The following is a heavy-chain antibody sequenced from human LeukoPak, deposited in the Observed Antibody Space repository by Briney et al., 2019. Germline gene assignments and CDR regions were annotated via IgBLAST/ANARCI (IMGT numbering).Heavy chain of an antibody. CDR1: GDSVSSNSAA. CDR3: ARDPPYDSSGYYSAFDI. D-gene: IGHD3-22*01. V-gene: IGHV6-1*01. J-gene: IGHJ3*02. Sequence: SQTLSLTCAISGDSVSSNSAAWNWIRQSPSRGLEWLGRTYYRSKWYNDYAVSVKSRITINPDTSKNQFSLQLNSVTPEDTAVYYCARDPPYDSSGYYSAFDIWGQGTMVTVSS. CDR2: TYYRSKWYN.